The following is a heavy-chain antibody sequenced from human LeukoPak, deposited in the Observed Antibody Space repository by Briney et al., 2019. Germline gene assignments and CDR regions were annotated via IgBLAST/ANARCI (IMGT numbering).Heavy chain of an antibody. Sequence: GRSLRLSCAASGFTFDDYAMHWVRQAPGKGLEWVSGISWNSGSIGYADSVKGRFTISRDNAKNSLYLQMNSLRAEDTALYYCAKDKWVSGYSSSWYYFDYWGQGTLVTVSS. D-gene: IGHD6-13*01. CDR1: GFTFDDYA. CDR2: ISWNSGSI. J-gene: IGHJ4*02. V-gene: IGHV3-9*01. CDR3: AKDKWVSGYSSSWYYFDY.